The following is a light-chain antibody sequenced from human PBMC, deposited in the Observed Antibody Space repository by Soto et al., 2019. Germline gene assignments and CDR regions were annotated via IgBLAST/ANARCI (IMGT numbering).Light chain of an antibody. CDR3: CSYAGSRTYV. Sequence: QPVLTQPASVSGSPGQSITISCTGTSSDVGSYKFVSWYQNHPGKAPKLMIYEGSKRPSGVSNRFSGSKSGNTASLTISGLQAEDEADYYCCSYAGSRTYVFGTGTKLTVL. CDR2: EGS. CDR1: SSDVGSYKF. V-gene: IGLV2-23*01. J-gene: IGLJ1*01.